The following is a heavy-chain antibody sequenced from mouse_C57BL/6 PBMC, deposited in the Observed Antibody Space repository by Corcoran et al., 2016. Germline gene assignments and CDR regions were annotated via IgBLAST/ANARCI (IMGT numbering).Heavy chain of an antibody. Sequence: EVQLQQSVAELVRPGASVKLSCTASGFHIKNTYMHWVKQRPEQGLEWIGRIDPANGNTKYAPKFQGKATITADTSSNTAYLQLSSLTSEDTAIYYCARFDYDEGYAMDYWGQGTSVTVSS. CDR2: IDPANGNT. CDR3: ARFDYDEGYAMDY. V-gene: IGHV14-3*01. J-gene: IGHJ4*01. CDR1: GFHIKNTY. D-gene: IGHD2-4*01.